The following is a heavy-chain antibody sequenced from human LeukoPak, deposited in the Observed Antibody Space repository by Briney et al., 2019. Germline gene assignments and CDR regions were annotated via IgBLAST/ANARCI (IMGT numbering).Heavy chain of an antibody. Sequence: GGCLRLSCAASGFTFSSYWVHWVRQAPGKGLVWVSRINSDGSSTSYADSAKGRFTISRDNSKNTLYLQMNSLRAEDTAVYYCAKGNPSGFDPWGQGTLVTVSS. J-gene: IGHJ5*02. CDR1: GFTFSSYW. CDR3: AKGNPSGFDP. V-gene: IGHV3-74*01. CDR2: INSDGSST.